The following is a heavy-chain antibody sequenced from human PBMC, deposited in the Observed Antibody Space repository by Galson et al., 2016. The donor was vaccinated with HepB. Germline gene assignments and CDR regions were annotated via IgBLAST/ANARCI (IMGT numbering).Heavy chain of an antibody. CDR2: ISTDGSSI. Sequence: SLRLSCAASGFTFSTSWMHWVRQAQGKGLVWVSRISTDGSSIIYADSVKGRFTVSRDNAKNTLYLQMNSLRAEDTAVYYCVRARTLPASAGMDVWGQGTTVTVSS. D-gene: IGHD2-2*01. CDR3: VRARTLPASAGMDV. V-gene: IGHV3-74*01. CDR1: GFTFSTSW. J-gene: IGHJ6*02.